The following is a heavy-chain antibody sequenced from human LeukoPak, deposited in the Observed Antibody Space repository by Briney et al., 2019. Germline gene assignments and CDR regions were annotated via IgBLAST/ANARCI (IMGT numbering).Heavy chain of an antibody. J-gene: IGHJ4*02. CDR1: GFTFSSYS. Sequence: GGSLRLSCAASGFTFSSYSMNWVRQAPGKGLEWVSSISSSSSYIYYADSVKGRFTISRDNSKNTLYLQMNSLRAEDTAVYYCAKTGGSGYPRDFNDHWGQGTLVTVSS. CDR2: ISSSSSYI. CDR3: AKTGGSGYPRDFNDH. D-gene: IGHD3-3*01. V-gene: IGHV3-21*04.